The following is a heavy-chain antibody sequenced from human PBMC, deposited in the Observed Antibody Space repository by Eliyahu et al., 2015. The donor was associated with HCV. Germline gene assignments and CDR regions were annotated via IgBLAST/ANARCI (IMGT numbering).Heavy chain of an antibody. Sequence: QVQLVESGGDVVXPGRSLRXSCAASGFNFSTXGMHWVRQXPGKGLEWVAVTWFDENNKYYVEPVKGRFTISRDHSKNTLYLQMNSLRAEDTAIYFCARSYGSGTWAYFDSWGQGTPVTVAS. CDR3: ARSYGSGTWAYFDS. CDR2: TWFDENNK. CDR1: GFNFSTXG. J-gene: IGHJ4*02. V-gene: IGHV3-33*01. D-gene: IGHD3-10*01.